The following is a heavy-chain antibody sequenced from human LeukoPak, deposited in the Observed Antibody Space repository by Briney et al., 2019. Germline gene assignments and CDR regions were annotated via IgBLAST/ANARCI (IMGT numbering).Heavy chain of an antibody. J-gene: IGHJ4*02. CDR1: GFTFSSYA. Sequence: GGSLRLSCAASGFTFSSYAMSWVRKAPGKGLEWVSAISGSGGSTYYADSVKGRFTISRDNSKNTLYLQMNSLRAEDTAVYYCAKEGYDSSGTWYYFDYWGQGTLVTVSS. CDR2: ISGSGGST. V-gene: IGHV3-23*01. CDR3: AKEGYDSSGTWYYFDY. D-gene: IGHD3-22*01.